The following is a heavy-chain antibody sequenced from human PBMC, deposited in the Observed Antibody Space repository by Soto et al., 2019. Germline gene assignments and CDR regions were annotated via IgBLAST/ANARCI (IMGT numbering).Heavy chain of an antibody. D-gene: IGHD2-2*01. V-gene: IGHV3-23*01. J-gene: IGHJ4*02. CDR1: GFSLSNYA. CDR3: AKDCSSSSCSVWHY. Sequence: EVQLLESGGDLVQPGGSLRLSCAASGFSLSNYAMTWVRQAPGKGLEWVSGITGSADKTYYADSVKGRFIISRDNSKNTLYLQMNGLRAEDAALYDCAKDCSSSSCSVWHYWGQGTLVTFSS. CDR2: ITGSADKT.